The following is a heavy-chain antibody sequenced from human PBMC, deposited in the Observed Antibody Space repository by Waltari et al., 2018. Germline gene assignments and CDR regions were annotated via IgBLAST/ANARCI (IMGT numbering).Heavy chain of an antibody. CDR2: IKPKSGGT. D-gene: IGHD2-8*02. CDR1: GYTFTDYH. CDR3: ARRSCTGECYAPYVY. V-gene: IGHV1-2*04. J-gene: IGHJ4*02. Sequence: QVQLVQSGAEVTKPGASVKVSCKPSGYTFTDYHIHWVRQAPGQGLEWMGWIKPKSGGTYYAQTFKGWVTMTRDTSTSTVYMELSSLKSDDTAMYYCARRSCTGECYAPYVYWGQGSLVTVSS.